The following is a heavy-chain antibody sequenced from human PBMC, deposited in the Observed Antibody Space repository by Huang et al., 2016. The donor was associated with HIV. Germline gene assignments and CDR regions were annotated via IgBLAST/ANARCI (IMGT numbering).Heavy chain of an antibody. Sequence: QLQLQESGPGLVKPSETLSLTCTVSGGSIRSDNYYWGWIRQPPGKGLEWIGSSYFSGSTHYDPSLKGRVTITVDTSKNHFSLRMRSGTAADTAVYYCARLPGSITMIRGVITDPYWGQGTLVTVSS. CDR2: SYFSGST. D-gene: IGHD3-10*01. CDR3: ARLPGSITMIRGVITDPY. J-gene: IGHJ4*02. V-gene: IGHV4-39*02. CDR1: GGSIRSDNYY.